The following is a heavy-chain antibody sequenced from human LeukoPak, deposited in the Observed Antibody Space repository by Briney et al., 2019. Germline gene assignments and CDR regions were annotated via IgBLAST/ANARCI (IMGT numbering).Heavy chain of an antibody. CDR2: IPYDGSNK. Sequence: GGSLRLSCAASGFTFSSYGMHWVRQAPGKGLEWVAVIPYDGSNKYYTDSVKGRFTIFRDNSKNTLYLQMNSLRAEDTAVYYCAKNRVPTAITPDSWGQGTLVTVSS. V-gene: IGHV3-30*18. D-gene: IGHD2-2*02. CDR3: AKNRVPTAITPDS. J-gene: IGHJ5*01. CDR1: GFTFSSYG.